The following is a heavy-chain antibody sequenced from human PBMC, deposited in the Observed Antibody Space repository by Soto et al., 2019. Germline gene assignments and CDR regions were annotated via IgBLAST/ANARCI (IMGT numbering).Heavy chain of an antibody. CDR3: ARERGGRGYSYGPNYYYYYGMDV. D-gene: IGHD5-18*01. CDR2: IRSKAYGGTT. J-gene: IGHJ6*02. CDR1: GFTFGDYA. Sequence: GGSLRLSCTASGFTFGDYAMSWFRQAPGKGLEWVGFIRSKAYGGTTEYAASVKGRFTISRDDSKSIAYLQMNSLKTEDTAVYYCARERGGRGYSYGPNYYYYYGMDVWGQGTTVTVSS. V-gene: IGHV3-49*03.